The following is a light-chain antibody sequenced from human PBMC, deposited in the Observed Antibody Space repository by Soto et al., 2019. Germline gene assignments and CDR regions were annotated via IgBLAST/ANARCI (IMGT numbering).Light chain of an antibody. Sequence: DIQMTQSPSALSASVGDRVTSTCRASQTISRWLDWYQKRPGKAPKLLIYDASTLERGVSSRFSGSGSGTDCTLTISSLQPEAFATYYCQQYHSFSYTFGQGTKLHIK. CDR3: QQYHSFSYT. CDR2: DAS. CDR1: QTISRW. J-gene: IGKJ2*01. V-gene: IGKV1-5*01.